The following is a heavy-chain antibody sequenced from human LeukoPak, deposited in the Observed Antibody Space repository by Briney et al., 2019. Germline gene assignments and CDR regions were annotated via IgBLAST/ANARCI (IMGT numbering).Heavy chain of an antibody. Sequence: ASVKVSCKASGGSFNRYAISWVRQAPGQGLEWMGGIIPIFGTANYAQKFQGRVTITAAESTRTAYMELSSLRSEDTAVYYCARVAAYGVPYNWFDPWGQGTLVTVSS. V-gene: IGHV1-69*13. CDR1: GGSFNRYA. J-gene: IGHJ5*02. CDR2: IIPIFGTA. D-gene: IGHD4/OR15-4a*01. CDR3: ARVAAYGVPYNWFDP.